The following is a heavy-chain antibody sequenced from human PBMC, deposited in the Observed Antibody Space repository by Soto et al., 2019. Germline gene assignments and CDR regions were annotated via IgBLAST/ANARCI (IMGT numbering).Heavy chain of an antibody. D-gene: IGHD4-4*01. J-gene: IGHJ4*02. V-gene: IGHV4-39*01. CDR3: ARSGGLQHIDY. CDR1: GDSISSSFYH. CDR2: IYYSGST. Sequence: SETLSLTCTVSGDSISSSFYHWGWIRQPPGKGLEWIGSIYYSGSTYYNPSLKSRVTISVDTSKNQFSLKLSSVTAADTAVHYCARSGGLQHIDYWGQGTLVTVSS.